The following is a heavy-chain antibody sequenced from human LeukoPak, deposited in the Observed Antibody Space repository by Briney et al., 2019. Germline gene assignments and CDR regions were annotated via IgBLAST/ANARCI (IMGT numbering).Heavy chain of an antibody. CDR1: GFIFNTYG. CDR3: AKDDVGYCSSTSCRAYFDY. Sequence: GGSLRLSCVASGFIFNTYGMHWVRQAPGKGLEWVACIRHDGSNKYYADSVKGRFTISRDNSKNTLYLQMNSLRAEDTAVYYCAKDDVGYCSSTSCRAYFDYWGQGTQVTVSS. CDR2: IRHDGSNK. D-gene: IGHD2-2*01. V-gene: IGHV3-30*02. J-gene: IGHJ4*02.